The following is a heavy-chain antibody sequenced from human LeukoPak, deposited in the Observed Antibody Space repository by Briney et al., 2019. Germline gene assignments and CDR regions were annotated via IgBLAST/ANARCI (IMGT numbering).Heavy chain of an antibody. CDR2: IYPGDSDT. J-gene: IGHJ4*02. CDR3: ARLIAVAGIRYFDY. D-gene: IGHD6-19*01. CDR1: GYSFTSYW. V-gene: IGHV5-51*01. Sequence: GESLKISSKGSGYSFTSYWIGGVRQMPGKGLEWRGIIYPGDSDTRYSPSFQGQVTISADKSISTAYLQWSSLKASDTARYYCARLIAVAGIRYFDYWGQGTLVTVSS.